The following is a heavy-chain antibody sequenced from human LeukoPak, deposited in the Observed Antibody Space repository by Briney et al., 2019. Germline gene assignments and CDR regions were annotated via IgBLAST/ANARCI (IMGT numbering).Heavy chain of an antibody. CDR1: GGSISSGSYY. CDR2: IYTSGST. D-gene: IGHD3-22*01. J-gene: IGHJ4*02. V-gene: IGHV4-61*02. CDR3: ARFSEYSHSSVHYLDY. Sequence: PSETLSLTCTVSGGSISSGSYYWSWIRQPAGKGLEWIGRIYTSGSTNYNPSLKSRVTISVDTSKNQFSLKLSSVTAADTAVYYCARFSEYSHSSVHYLDYWGQGTLVSVSS.